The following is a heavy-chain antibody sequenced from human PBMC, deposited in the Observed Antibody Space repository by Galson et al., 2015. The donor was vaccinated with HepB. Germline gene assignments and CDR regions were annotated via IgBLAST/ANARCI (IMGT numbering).Heavy chain of an antibody. D-gene: IGHD4-17*01. CDR1: GFTFSDYY. CDR2: ISGSAKTI. Sequence: SLRLSCAASGFTFSDYYMSWIRQAPGKGLEWVSYISGSAKTIYYADSVKGRFTISRDNATNSLFLQMNNLRAEDTAVYYCARNIPDYGVWVSYWGQGTLVTVSS. V-gene: IGHV3-11*01. J-gene: IGHJ4*02. CDR3: ARNIPDYGVWVSY.